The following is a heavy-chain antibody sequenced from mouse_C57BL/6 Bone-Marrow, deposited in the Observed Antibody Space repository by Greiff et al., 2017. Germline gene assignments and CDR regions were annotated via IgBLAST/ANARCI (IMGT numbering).Heavy chain of an antibody. CDR1: GYTFTSYG. D-gene: IGHD2-2*01. CDR3: ARNFGYQDWFAY. J-gene: IGHJ3*01. Sequence: VQLQQSGAELARPGASVKLSCKASGYTFTSYGISWVKQRTGQGLEWIGEIYPRSGNTYYNEKVKGKATLTADKSSSTAYMELRSLTSEDSAVYFCARNFGYQDWFAYWGQGTLVTVSA. V-gene: IGHV1-81*01. CDR2: IYPRSGNT.